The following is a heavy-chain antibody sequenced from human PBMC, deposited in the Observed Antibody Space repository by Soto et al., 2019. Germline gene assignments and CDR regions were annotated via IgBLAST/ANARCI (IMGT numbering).Heavy chain of an antibody. J-gene: IGHJ4*02. V-gene: IGHV3-23*01. CDR1: AFTFASYT. Sequence: GGSLRLSCAASAFTFASYTMSWVRQAPGKGLEWVSNISDGGHNTYYADFGKGRFTISRDDLLGTLYLQMNSLRAEDTALYYCVREYYGSGVLWGQGTMVTVSS. CDR3: VREYYGSGVL. CDR2: ISDGGHNT. D-gene: IGHD3-10*01.